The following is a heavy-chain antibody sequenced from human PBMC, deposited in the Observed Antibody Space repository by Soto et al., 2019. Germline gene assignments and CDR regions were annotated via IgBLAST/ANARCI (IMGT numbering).Heavy chain of an antibody. J-gene: IGHJ4*02. CDR2: IIAIFGTA. CDR3: ARTTGYSSGWYDY. CDR1: GGTFSSYA. Sequence: ASVKVSCKASGGTFSSYAISWVRQAPGQGLEWMGGIIAIFGTANYAQKFQGRVTITTDKSTSTAYMELSSLRSDDTAVYYCARTTGYSSGWYDYWGQGTLVTVSS. D-gene: IGHD6-19*01. V-gene: IGHV1-69*05.